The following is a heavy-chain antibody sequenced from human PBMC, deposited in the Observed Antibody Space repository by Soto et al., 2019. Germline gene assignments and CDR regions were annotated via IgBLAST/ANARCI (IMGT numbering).Heavy chain of an antibody. Sequence: GGSLRLSCAASGFTFSSYEMNWVRQAPGKGLEWVSYISSSGSTIYYADSVKGRFTISRDNAKNSLYLQMNSLRAEDTAVYYCARDREGGDYGDYFDYWGQGTLVTVSS. CDR2: ISSSGSTI. J-gene: IGHJ4*02. D-gene: IGHD4-17*01. CDR3: ARDREGGDYGDYFDY. V-gene: IGHV3-48*03. CDR1: GFTFSSYE.